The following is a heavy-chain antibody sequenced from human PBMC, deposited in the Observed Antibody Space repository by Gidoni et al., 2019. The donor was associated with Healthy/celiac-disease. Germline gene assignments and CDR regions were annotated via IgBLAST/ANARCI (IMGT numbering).Heavy chain of an antibody. J-gene: IGHJ5*02. CDR3: ARVLSYCSSTSCYTWFDP. CDR1: GFTSSSYS. V-gene: IGHV3-21*01. D-gene: IGHD2-2*02. CDR2: ISSSSSYI. Sequence: EVQLVESGGGLVKPGGSLRLSCAASGFTSSSYSMTWVRQAPGKGLEWVSSISSSSSYIYYADSVKGRFTISRDNAKNSLYLQMNSLGAEDTAVYYCARVLSYCSSTSCYTWFDPWGQGTLVTVSS.